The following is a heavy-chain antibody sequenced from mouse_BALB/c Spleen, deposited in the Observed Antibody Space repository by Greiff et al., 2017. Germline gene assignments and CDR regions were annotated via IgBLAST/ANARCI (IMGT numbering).Heavy chain of an antibody. V-gene: IGHV2-9*02. CDR3: SRYYGRSYWYFDV. Sequence: VQLQQSGPGLVAPSQSLSITCTVSGFSLHSYSVHWVRQPPGKGLEWLGVIWAGGSTNYNSALMSRLSISKDNSKSQVFLKMNSLQTDDTAVYYCSRYYGRSYWYFDVWGAGTTVTVSS. D-gene: IGHD1-1*01. CDR1: GFSLHSYS. J-gene: IGHJ1*01. CDR2: IWAGGST.